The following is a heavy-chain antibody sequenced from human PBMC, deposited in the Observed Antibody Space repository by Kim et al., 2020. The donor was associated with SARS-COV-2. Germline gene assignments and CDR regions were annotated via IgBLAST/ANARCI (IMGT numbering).Heavy chain of an antibody. J-gene: IGHJ4*02. Sequence: SETLSLTCTVSGGSISSSSYYWGWIRQPPGKGLEWIGSIYYSGSTYYNPSLKSRVTISVDTSKNQFSLKLSSVTAADTAVYYCARNPLTRLYYFDYWGQGTLVTVSS. V-gene: IGHV4-39*01. D-gene: IGHD6-6*01. CDR1: GGSISSSSYY. CDR3: ARNPLTRLYYFDY. CDR2: IYYSGST.